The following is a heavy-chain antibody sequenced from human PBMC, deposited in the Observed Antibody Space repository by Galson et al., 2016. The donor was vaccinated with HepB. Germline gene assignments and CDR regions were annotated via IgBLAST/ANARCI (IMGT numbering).Heavy chain of an antibody. CDR3: AKWHDDGDYPKYYYYIDV. J-gene: IGHJ6*03. V-gene: IGHV3-30*18. Sequence: SLRLSCAASGFTFSSYGMHWVRQAPGKGLEWVAFISYDGSNKKYADSVKGRFTISRDNSKKTLYLQMNSLRTEDTAVYYCAKWHDDGDYPKYYYYIDVWGKGTTVSVSS. D-gene: IGHD4-17*01. CDR1: GFTFSSYG. CDR2: ISYDGSNK.